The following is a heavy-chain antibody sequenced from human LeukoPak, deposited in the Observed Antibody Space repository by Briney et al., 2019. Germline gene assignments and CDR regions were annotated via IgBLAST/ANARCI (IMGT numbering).Heavy chain of an antibody. D-gene: IGHD3-22*01. CDR1: GFTFSNYE. CDR3: ARVPYYYDSSGPNWFDP. CDR2: ISSSGSDI. Sequence: GGSLRLSCAASGFTFSNYEMHWVRQAPGKGLEWVSYISSSGSDIYYADSVKGRFTISRDNAKNSLYLHMNSLRAEDTAVYYCARVPYYYDSSGPNWFDPWGQGTLVTVSS. J-gene: IGHJ5*02. V-gene: IGHV3-48*03.